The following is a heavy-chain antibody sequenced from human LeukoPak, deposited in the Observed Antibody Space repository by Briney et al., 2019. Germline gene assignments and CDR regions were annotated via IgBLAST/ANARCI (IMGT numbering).Heavy chain of an antibody. CDR1: GFPFSSHG. J-gene: IGHJ2*01. D-gene: IGHD3/OR15-3a*01. Sequence: GGSLRLSCAASGFPFSSHGMSWVRQAPGKGPEWVSSISSGSDYTFYADSVRGRFTIFRDNSKNTMYLQMNSLRVGDTAVYYCAKIGVIGHWYYDLWGRGTLVPVSS. CDR3: AKIGVIGHWYYDL. V-gene: IGHV3-23*01. CDR2: ISSGSDYT.